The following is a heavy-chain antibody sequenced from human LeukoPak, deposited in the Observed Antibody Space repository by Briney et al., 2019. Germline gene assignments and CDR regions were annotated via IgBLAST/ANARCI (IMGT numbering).Heavy chain of an antibody. CDR3: ARDYRAARDC. V-gene: IGHV3-48*04. D-gene: IGHD1-26*01. J-gene: IGHJ4*02. CDR2: ISSSSSTI. CDR1: GFTFSSYS. Sequence: PGGSLRLSCAASGFTFSSYSMNWVRQAPGKGLEWVSYISSSSSTIYYADSVKGRFTISRDNAKNSLYLKMNSLRAEDTAVYYCARDYRAARDCWGQGTLVTVSS.